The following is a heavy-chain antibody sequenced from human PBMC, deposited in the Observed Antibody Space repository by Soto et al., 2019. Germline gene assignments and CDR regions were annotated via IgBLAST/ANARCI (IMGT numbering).Heavy chain of an antibody. V-gene: IGHV1-69*06. D-gene: IGHD6-6*01. Sequence: QVELVQSGAEVKKPGSSVKVSCQASEDTFRNYAISWVRQAPGQGLEWMGGIIPIFGTANYAQKFQGRVTITADTSANTVYLELSSLRSEDTAVYFCARDGPLISARNWFDPWGQGTLVTVSS. CDR2: IIPIFGTA. J-gene: IGHJ5*02. CDR1: EDTFRNYA. CDR3: ARDGPLISARNWFDP.